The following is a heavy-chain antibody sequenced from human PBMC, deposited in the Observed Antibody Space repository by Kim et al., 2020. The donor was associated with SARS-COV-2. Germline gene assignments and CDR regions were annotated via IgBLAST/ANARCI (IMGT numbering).Heavy chain of an antibody. V-gene: IGHV3-48*01. J-gene: IGHJ4*02. CDR3: ARYCSSTSCSPFDY. Sequence: ADSVKRRVTHSRDNVENSLYLQMNSLRAEDTAVYYCARYCSSTSCSPFDYWGQGTLVTVSS. D-gene: IGHD2-2*01.